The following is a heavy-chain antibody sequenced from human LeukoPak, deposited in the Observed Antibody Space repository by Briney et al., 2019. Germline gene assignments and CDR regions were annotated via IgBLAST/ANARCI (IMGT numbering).Heavy chain of an antibody. CDR1: GFTFSSYV. CDR2: IWFDGGSK. D-gene: IGHD6-13*01. Sequence: GGSLRLSCAASGFTFSSYVMHWVRQAPGKGLEWVAIIWFDGGSKYYADSVRGRFTISRDNSKNTLYLQMNSLRAEDTAVYYCARAILSSSWTGFDFWGQGALVTVSS. CDR3: ARAILSSSWTGFDF. V-gene: IGHV3-33*01. J-gene: IGHJ4*02.